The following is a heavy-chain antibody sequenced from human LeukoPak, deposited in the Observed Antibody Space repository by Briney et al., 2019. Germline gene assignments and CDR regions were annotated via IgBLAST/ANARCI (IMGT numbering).Heavy chain of an antibody. V-gene: IGHV1-18*01. CDR2: ISAYNGNT. D-gene: IGHD6-19*01. J-gene: IGHJ6*02. CDR3: ARDCHCAKYSSGWFRYPPVGNYYGMDV. CDR1: GYTFTSYG. Sequence: ASVKVSCKASGYTFTSYGISWVRQAPGQGLEWMGLISAYNGNTNYAQKLQGRVTMTTDTSTSTAYMELRSLRSDDTAVYYCARDCHCAKYSSGWFRYPPVGNYYGMDVWGQGTTVTVSS.